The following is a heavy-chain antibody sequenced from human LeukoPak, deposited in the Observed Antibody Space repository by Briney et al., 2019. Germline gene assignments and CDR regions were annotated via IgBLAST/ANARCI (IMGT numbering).Heavy chain of an antibody. Sequence: GGSLRLSCAASGFTFSSYEMNWVRQAPGKGLERVSYISSSGSTIYYADSVKGRFTISRDNAKNSLYLQMNSLRAEDTAVYYCARGAYYYDSSGAFDYWGQGTLVTVSS. D-gene: IGHD3-22*01. J-gene: IGHJ4*02. CDR3: ARGAYYYDSSGAFDY. CDR1: GFTFSSYE. CDR2: ISSSGSTI. V-gene: IGHV3-48*03.